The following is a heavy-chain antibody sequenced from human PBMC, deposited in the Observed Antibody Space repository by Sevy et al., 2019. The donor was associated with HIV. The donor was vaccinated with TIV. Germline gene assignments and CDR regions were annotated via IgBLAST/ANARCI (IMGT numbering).Heavy chain of an antibody. J-gene: IGHJ6*02. V-gene: IGHV1-2*02. Sequence: ASVKVSCKASGYTFSDSGYYVHWVRQAPGQGLEWMGWIKPKSGATNYAQKFQGRVTMTRDTSVSTANMELSRMRSDDTAVYYCARESYDFWTGPVDYDYGMDVWGQGTTVTVSS. D-gene: IGHD3-3*01. CDR2: IKPKSGAT. CDR3: ARESYDFWTGPVDYDYGMDV. CDR1: GYTFSDSGYY.